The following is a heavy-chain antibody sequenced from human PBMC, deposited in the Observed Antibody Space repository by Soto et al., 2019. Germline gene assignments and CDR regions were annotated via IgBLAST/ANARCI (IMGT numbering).Heavy chain of an antibody. D-gene: IGHD3-10*01. V-gene: IGHV4-61*01. Sequence: SETLSLACTVSGDSVSSCSFYWSWIRQPPGKGLEWIGYVYYNGNTNYNPSLKSRVTISLDTSRNQFFLKLSSVTAADTAVYYCARGTYYYGYDYWGQGTLVTVSS. J-gene: IGHJ4*02. CDR2: VYYNGNT. CDR3: ARGTYYYGYDY. CDR1: GDSVSSCSFY.